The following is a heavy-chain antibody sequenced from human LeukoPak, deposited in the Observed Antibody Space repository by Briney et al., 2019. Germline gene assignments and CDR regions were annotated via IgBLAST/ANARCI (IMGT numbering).Heavy chain of an antibody. J-gene: IGHJ4*02. Sequence: SETLSLTCTVSGGSISSYYWGWIRQTPGKGLEWIGSINYSGTTYYNPSLKSRVTISVDRSKNQFSLKLSSVTAADTAVYYCARGACSSTSCYLDYWGQGTLVTVSS. V-gene: IGHV4-39*07. CDR1: GGSISSYY. CDR3: ARGACSSTSCYLDY. D-gene: IGHD2-2*01. CDR2: INYSGTT.